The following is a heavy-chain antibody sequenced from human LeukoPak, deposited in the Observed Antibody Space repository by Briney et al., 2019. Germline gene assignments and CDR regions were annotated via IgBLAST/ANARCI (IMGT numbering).Heavy chain of an antibody. J-gene: IGHJ3*02. Sequence: SGPTLVNPTQTLTLTCTFSGFSLSTSGVGVGWIRQPPGKALEWLALIYWDDDKRYSPSLKSRLTITKDTSKNQVVLTMTNMDPVDTATYYCAHRRRPTTLWRGAAAGTYAFDIWGQGTMVTVSS. CDR1: GFSLSTSGVG. CDR2: IYWDDDK. D-gene: IGHD6-13*01. V-gene: IGHV2-5*02. CDR3: AHRRRPTTLWRGAAAGTYAFDI.